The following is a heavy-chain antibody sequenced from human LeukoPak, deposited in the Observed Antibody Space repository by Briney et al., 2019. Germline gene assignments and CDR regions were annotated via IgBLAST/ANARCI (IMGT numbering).Heavy chain of an antibody. CDR3: AKDNDFWSGSPYY. CDR2: ISGSGGST. Sequence: GGSLRLSCAASGFTFSSYTMSWVRQAPGRGLEWVSAISGSGGSTYYADSVKGRFTISRDNSKNTLYLQMNSLRAEDTAVYYCAKDNDFWSGSPYYWGQGTLVTVSS. D-gene: IGHD3-3*01. J-gene: IGHJ4*02. V-gene: IGHV3-23*01. CDR1: GFTFSSYT.